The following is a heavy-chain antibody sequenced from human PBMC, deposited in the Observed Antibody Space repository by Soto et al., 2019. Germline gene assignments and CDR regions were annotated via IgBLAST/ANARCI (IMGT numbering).Heavy chain of an antibody. CDR1: GGTFSSYA. Sequence: QVQLVQSGAEVKKPGSSVKVSCKASGGTFSSYAISWVRQAPGQGLEWMGGIIPIFGTANYAQKFQGRVTIXXDXSXXTAYMELSSLRSEDTAVYYCARDKDYYDSSGYFDYWGQGTLVTVSS. CDR3: ARDKDYYDSSGYFDY. CDR2: IIPIFGTA. V-gene: IGHV1-69*12. D-gene: IGHD3-22*01. J-gene: IGHJ4*02.